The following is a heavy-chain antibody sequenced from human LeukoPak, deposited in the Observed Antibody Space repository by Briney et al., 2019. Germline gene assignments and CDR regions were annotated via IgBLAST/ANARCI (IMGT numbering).Heavy chain of an antibody. D-gene: IGHD6-13*01. Sequence: PGGSLRLSCAASGFTFSSYWMSWVRQAPGKGLEWVANIKQDGSEKYYVDSVKGRFTISRDNAKNSLYLQMNSLRAEDTAVYYCARDSPSGWHSSSWYEGYYYYYGMDVWGQGTTVTVSS. V-gene: IGHV3-7*01. CDR1: GFTFSSYW. CDR2: IKQDGSEK. J-gene: IGHJ6*02. CDR3: ARDSPSGWHSSSWYEGYYYYYGMDV.